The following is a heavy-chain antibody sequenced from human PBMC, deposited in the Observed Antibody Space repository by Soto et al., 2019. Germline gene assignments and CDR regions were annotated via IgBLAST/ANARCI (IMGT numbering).Heavy chain of an antibody. J-gene: IGHJ4*02. CDR3: ARVLSDCSGGSCYWVGDHLFDY. CDR1: GYTFTSYA. CDR2: INAGNGNT. V-gene: IGHV1-3*01. Sequence: GASVKVSCKASGYTFTSYAMHWVRQAPGQRLERMGWINAGNGNTKYSQKFQGRVTITRDTSASTAYMELSSLRSEDTAVYYCARVLSDCSGGSCYWVGDHLFDYWGQGTLVTVSS. D-gene: IGHD2-15*01.